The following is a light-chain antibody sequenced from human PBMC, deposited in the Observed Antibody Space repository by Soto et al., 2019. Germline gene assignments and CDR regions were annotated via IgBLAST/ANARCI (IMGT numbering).Light chain of an antibody. V-gene: IGKV3-20*01. CDR3: QQYGSSPLIT. Sequence: EIVLTQSPGTLSLSPGKRDTLSCRASQSVSSSYLAWYQQKPGQAPRLLIYGASSRATGIPDRFSGSGSGTDFTLTISRLEPEDFAVYYCQQYGSSPLITFGQGTRLEIK. CDR2: GAS. CDR1: QSVSSSY. J-gene: IGKJ5*01.